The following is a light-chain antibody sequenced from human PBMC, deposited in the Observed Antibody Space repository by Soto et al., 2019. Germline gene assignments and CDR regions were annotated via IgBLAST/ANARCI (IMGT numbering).Light chain of an antibody. CDR1: SSNIGAGYD. CDR2: GNS. V-gene: IGLV1-40*01. Sequence: QSVLTQPPSVSGAPGQRVTISCTGSSSNIGAGYDVHWYQQLPGTAPKLLIYGNSNRPSGVPDRFSGSKSGTSASLAINGLQAEDEAAYYCQSYDSSLREVFGGGTKLTVL. CDR3: QSYDSSLREV. J-gene: IGLJ3*02.